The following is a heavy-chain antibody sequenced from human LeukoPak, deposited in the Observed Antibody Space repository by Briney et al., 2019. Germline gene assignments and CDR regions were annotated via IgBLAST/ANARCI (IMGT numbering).Heavy chain of an antibody. D-gene: IGHD3-3*01. CDR2: MNPNSGNT. J-gene: IGHJ4*02. CDR3: ATAPSHYYDFWSGYYSSYYFDY. Sequence: ASVKVSCKASGGTFSSYAISWVRQATGQGLEWMGWMNPNSGNTGYAQKFQGRVTMTRNTSISTAYMELSSLRSEDTAVYYCATAPSHYYDFWSGYYSSYYFDYWGQGTLVTVSS. CDR1: GGTFSSYA. V-gene: IGHV1-8*02.